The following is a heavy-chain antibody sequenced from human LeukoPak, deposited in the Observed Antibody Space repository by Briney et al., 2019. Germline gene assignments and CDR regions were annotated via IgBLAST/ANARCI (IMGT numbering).Heavy chain of an antibody. Sequence: SETLSLTCAVSIDSTSGNYWSWVRQSRGKGLEWIGEVHRSGRTNYMPSLKSRVTISIDKSKDQISLDLTSVTAADTAVYYCATEILGAPTPGAYWGQGTLVTVSS. J-gene: IGHJ4*02. CDR3: ATEILGAPTPGAY. V-gene: IGHV4-4*02. D-gene: IGHD2-8*02. CDR1: IDSTSGNY. CDR2: VHRSGRT.